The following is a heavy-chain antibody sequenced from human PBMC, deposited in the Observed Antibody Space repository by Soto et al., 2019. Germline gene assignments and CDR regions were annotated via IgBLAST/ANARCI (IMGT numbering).Heavy chain of an antibody. J-gene: IGHJ5*02. Sequence: HPGGSLRLSCAASGFSFSISPMHWVRQAPGKGPEWVALTSYDGTNKFYADSVKGRFTISRDNSKSTLYLQVDSLRPEDAAVYYCARDPKTSGGQHWAFNYFDAWGQGT. V-gene: IGHV3-30-3*01. D-gene: IGHD7-27*01. CDR3: ARDPKTSGGQHWAFNYFDA. CDR1: GFSFSISP. CDR2: TSYDGTNK.